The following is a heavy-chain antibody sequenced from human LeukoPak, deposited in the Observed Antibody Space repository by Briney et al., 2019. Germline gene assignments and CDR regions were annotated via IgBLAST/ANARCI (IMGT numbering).Heavy chain of an antibody. CDR2: ISSSGSTI. D-gene: IGHD3-3*01. CDR3: ARESRFYDFWSGRRIFDY. V-gene: IGHV3-48*03. J-gene: IGHJ4*02. CDR1: GFTFSSYE. Sequence: GGSLRLSCAASGFTFSSYEMNWVRQAPGKGLEWVSYISSSGSTIYYADSVKGRFTISRDNAKNSLYLQMNSLRAEDTAVYYCARESRFYDFWSGRRIFDYWGRGTLVTVSS.